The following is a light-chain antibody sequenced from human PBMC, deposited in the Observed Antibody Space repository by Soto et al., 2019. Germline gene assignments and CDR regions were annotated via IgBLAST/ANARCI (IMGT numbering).Light chain of an antibody. CDR1: SSNIGAGND. CDR3: QSYDSSLSGYV. Sequence: QSVLTQPPSVSGAPGQRVTISCTGGSSNIGAGNDAQWYQQLPGTAPKLLIFGNNNRPSGVPDRFSGSKSGTSASLAISGLQADDEADYYCQSYDSSLSGYVFGTGTQLTVL. CDR2: GNN. V-gene: IGLV1-40*01. J-gene: IGLJ1*01.